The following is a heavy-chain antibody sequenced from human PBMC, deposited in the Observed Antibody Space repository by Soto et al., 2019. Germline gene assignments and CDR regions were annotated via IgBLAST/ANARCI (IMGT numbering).Heavy chain of an antibody. CDR3: ARDYYNDSSGYYAGFDY. V-gene: IGHV3-21*01. CDR2: ISSSSSYI. CDR1: GFTFSSYS. D-gene: IGHD3-22*01. J-gene: IGHJ4*02. Sequence: AGGSLRLSCAASGFTFSSYSMNWVRQAPGKGLEWVSSISSSSSYIYYADSVKGRFTISRDNAKNSLYLQMNSLRAEDTAVYYCARDYYNDSSGYYAGFDYWGQGTLVTVSS.